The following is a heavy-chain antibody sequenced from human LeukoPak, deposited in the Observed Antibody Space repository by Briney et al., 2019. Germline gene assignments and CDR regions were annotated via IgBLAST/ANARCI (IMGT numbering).Heavy chain of an antibody. CDR2: IYYSGST. J-gene: IGHJ4*02. Sequence: SETLSLTCTVSGGSISSYYWSWIRQPPGKGLEWIGYIYYSGSTNYNPSLKSRVTISVDTSKNQFSLKLSSVTAADTAVYYCARVYSSSWYYFDYWGQGTLVTVSS. V-gene: IGHV4-59*01. D-gene: IGHD6-13*01. CDR3: ARVYSSSWYYFDY. CDR1: GGSISSYY.